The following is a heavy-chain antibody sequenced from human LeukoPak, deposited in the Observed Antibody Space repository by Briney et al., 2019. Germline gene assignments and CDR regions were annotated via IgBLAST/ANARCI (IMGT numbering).Heavy chain of an antibody. CDR3: ARDRGSTSCYDY. Sequence: PSETLSLTCTVSGGSISSYYWSWIRQPPGKGLEWIGYIYYSGSTNYNPSLKSRVTISVDTSKNHFSLKLSSVTAADTAVYYCARDRGSTSCYDYWGQGTLVTVSS. D-gene: IGHD2-2*01. V-gene: IGHV4-59*01. CDR1: GGSISSYY. J-gene: IGHJ4*02. CDR2: IYYSGST.